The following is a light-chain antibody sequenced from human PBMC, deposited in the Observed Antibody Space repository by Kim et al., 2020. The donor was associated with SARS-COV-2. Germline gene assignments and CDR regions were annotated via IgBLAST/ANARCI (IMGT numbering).Light chain of an antibody. CDR3: QQYNNLPTCT. V-gene: IGKV3-15*01. CDR2: GAT. CDR1: QSVSSN. J-gene: IGKJ1*01. Sequence: SQGQRANLSCRARQSVSSNVAWYQQKPDQAPRLLSYGATTRANGIPARFSGSGSGTEFTLTISSLQSEEFAVYYIQQYNNLPTCTFCQGTKVYIK.